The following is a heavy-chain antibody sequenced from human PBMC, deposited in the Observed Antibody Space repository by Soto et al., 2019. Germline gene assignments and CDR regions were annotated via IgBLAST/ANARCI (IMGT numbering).Heavy chain of an antibody. CDR3: ASSDGLDHLLNYYCLNV. J-gene: IGHJ6*02. CDR1: GGTFTSIA. Sequence: QVHLVQSSAEVKKPGSSVKVSCKASGGTFTSIAFSWVRQAPGQGFEWMGGIIPVLGTPDYAQKFQARVTITVDASTTTVHMELSSLRSDHTAVYYCASSDGLDHLLNYYCLNVCGQGTTVTV. CDR2: IIPVLGTP. V-gene: IGHV1-69*01. D-gene: IGHD1-1*01.